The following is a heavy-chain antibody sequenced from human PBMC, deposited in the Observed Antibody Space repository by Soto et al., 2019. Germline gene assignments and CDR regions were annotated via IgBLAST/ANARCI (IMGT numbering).Heavy chain of an antibody. Sequence: GGSLRLSCAASGFTFSSYAMHWVRQAPGKGLEWVAAISYDGSNKYYADSVKGRFTISRDNSKNTLYLQMNSLRAEDTAVYYCARDPLYYDILTGYYGHFDYWGQGTLVTVSS. CDR3: ARDPLYYDILTGYYGHFDY. CDR2: ISYDGSNK. J-gene: IGHJ4*02. CDR1: GFTFSSYA. D-gene: IGHD3-9*01. V-gene: IGHV3-30-3*01.